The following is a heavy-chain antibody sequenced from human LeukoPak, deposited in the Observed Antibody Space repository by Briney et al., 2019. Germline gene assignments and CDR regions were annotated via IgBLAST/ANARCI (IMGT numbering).Heavy chain of an antibody. Sequence: PSETLSLTCAVYGGSFSNYYWSWIRQPPGKGLEWIGEINDSGRINYNPALMSRVTVPVDTSKNQFSLRLTSVTATDTAAYYCARRWNYGRNYYIDVWGNGATVSVSS. J-gene: IGHJ6*03. CDR2: INDSGRI. V-gene: IGHV4-34*01. CDR3: ARRWNYGRNYYIDV. D-gene: IGHD1-7*01. CDR1: GGSFSNYY.